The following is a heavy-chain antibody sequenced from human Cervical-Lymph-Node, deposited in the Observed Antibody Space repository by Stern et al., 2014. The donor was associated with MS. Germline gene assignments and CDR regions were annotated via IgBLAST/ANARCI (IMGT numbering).Heavy chain of an antibody. Sequence: EVQLVESGGGLVQPGGSLRLSCAASGFTFSSYSMNWVRQAPGKGLEWGSYISSSSSTIYYADSVKGRFTISRDNAKNSLYLQMNSLRDEDTAVYYCARDRESSSWSYFDYWGQGTLVTVSS. D-gene: IGHD6-13*01. CDR1: GFTFSSYS. V-gene: IGHV3-48*02. J-gene: IGHJ4*02. CDR2: ISSSSSTI. CDR3: ARDRESSSWSYFDY.